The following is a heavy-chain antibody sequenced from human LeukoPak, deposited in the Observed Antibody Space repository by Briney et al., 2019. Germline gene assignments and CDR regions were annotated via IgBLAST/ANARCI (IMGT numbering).Heavy chain of an antibody. V-gene: IGHV1-46*01. CDR2: INPSGSST. J-gene: IGHJ5*02. CDR3: ARDNSVGDIAWWFDP. CDR1: GYSFTSHY. Sequence: GASVKVSCKASGYSFTSHYMHWVRQAPGQGLEWMGLINPSGSSTFYAQKFQGRVTMTRDMSTTTDYMELSSLRYEDTAVYYCARDNSVGDIAWWFDPWGQGTLVTVSS. D-gene: IGHD3-16*02.